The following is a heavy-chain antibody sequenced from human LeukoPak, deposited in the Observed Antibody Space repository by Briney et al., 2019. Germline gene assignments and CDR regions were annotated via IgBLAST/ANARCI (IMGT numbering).Heavy chain of an antibody. J-gene: IGHJ6*02. CDR2: ISGGGSST. CDR1: GFTFSSYG. CDR3: AKGRRGCSSTSCYYPMDV. V-gene: IGHV3-23*01. D-gene: IGHD2-2*01. Sequence: PGGSLRLSCAASGFTFSSYGMPWVRQAPGKGLEWVSSISGGGSSTYYADSVKGRFTISRDNSKNTLYLQMNSLRAEDTAVYYCAKGRRGCSSTSCYYPMDVWGQGTTVTVSS.